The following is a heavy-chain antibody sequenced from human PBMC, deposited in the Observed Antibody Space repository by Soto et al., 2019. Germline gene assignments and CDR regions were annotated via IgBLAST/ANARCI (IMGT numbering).Heavy chain of an antibody. CDR2: ISYDGNNK. Sequence: QVQLVESGGGVVQPGRSLRLSCAASGFTFSNYNMHWVRQAPGKGLEWVAVISYDGNNKSYADSVKGRFIISRDNSKNTLYLQMNSLSAEDTAVYYCARDDYGSDYWGQGTLVTVSS. V-gene: IGHV3-30-3*01. D-gene: IGHD4-17*01. CDR1: GFTFSNYN. CDR3: ARDDYGSDY. J-gene: IGHJ4*02.